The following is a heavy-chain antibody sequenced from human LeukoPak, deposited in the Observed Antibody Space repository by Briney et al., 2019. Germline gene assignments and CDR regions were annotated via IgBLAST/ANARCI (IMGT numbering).Heavy chain of an antibody. V-gene: IGHV1-18*01. Sequence: GASVKVSCKASGYTFTSYGISWVRQAPGQGLEWMGWISACNGNTNYAQKLQGRVTMTTDTSTSTAYMELRSLRSDDTAVYYCARVDYYDSSPDYYYYYYMDVWGKGTTVTVSS. CDR2: ISACNGNT. CDR3: ARVDYYDSSPDYYYYYYMDV. J-gene: IGHJ6*03. D-gene: IGHD3-22*01. CDR1: GYTFTSYG.